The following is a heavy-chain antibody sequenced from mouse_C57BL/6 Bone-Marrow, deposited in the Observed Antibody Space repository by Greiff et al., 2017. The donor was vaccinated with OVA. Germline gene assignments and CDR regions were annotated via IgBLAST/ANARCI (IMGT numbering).Heavy chain of an antibody. V-gene: IGHV1-54*01. J-gene: IGHJ3*01. CDR2: INPGSGGT. D-gene: IGHD1-1*01. CDR3: ARWGFYYYGSSYTWFAY. Sequence: QVQLKESGAELVRPGTSVKVSCKASGYAFTNYLIEWVKQRPGQGLEWIGVINPGSGGTNYNEKFKGKATLTADKSSSTAYMQLSSLTSEDSAVYFCARWGFYYYGSSYTWFAYWGQGTLVTVSA. CDR1: GYAFTNYL.